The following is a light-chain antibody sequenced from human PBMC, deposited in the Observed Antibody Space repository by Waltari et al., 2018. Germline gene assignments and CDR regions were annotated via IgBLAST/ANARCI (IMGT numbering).Light chain of an antibody. CDR3: QQRSNWPTLT. J-gene: IGKJ4*01. Sequence: DIVFTQSPATLPLSPGERANLSCRASQSVSSYLAWYQQKPGQAPRLLIYDASNRANGIPARFSGSGSGTDFTLTISSLEPEDFAVYYCQQRSNWPTLTFGGGTKVEIK. CDR2: DAS. CDR1: QSVSSY. V-gene: IGKV3-11*01.